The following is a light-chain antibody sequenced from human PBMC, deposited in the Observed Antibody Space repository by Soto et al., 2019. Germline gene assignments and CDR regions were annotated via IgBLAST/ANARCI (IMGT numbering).Light chain of an antibody. J-gene: IGLJ1*01. CDR2: GVS. CDR1: ITDIGAYNY. CDR3: SSYTSSITPYV. V-gene: IGLV2-14*01. Sequence: SSLTQPASVSGSPGQSITISCTGTITDIGAYNYVSWYQQHPGKAPKLLIYGVSSRPSGVSNRFSGSKSGNAAYLTISGLQADDEAEYYCSSYTSSITPYVFGTGTKVTV.